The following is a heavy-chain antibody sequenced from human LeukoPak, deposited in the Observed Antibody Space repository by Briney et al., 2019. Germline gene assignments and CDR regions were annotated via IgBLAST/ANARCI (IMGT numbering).Heavy chain of an antibody. D-gene: IGHD3-3*01. CDR1: GFTFDDYA. Sequence: GGSLRLSCGASGFTFDDYAMHWVRHAPGKGLEWVSGISWNRGSIGYADSVKGRFTISRDNAKNSLYLQMNSLRAEDTALYYCAKLGSSGYTHFDYWGQGTLVTVSS. J-gene: IGHJ4*02. V-gene: IGHV3-9*01. CDR3: AKLGSSGYTHFDY. CDR2: ISWNRGSI.